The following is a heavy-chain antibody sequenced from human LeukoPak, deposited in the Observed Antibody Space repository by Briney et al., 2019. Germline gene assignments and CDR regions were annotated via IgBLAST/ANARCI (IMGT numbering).Heavy chain of an antibody. D-gene: IGHD3-10*01. V-gene: IGHV3-23*01. CDR3: AKVPLTYYGSGSFLDY. CDR1: GFTFSSYS. CDR2: ISGSGGST. J-gene: IGHJ4*02. Sequence: PGGSLRLSCAASGFTFSSYSMNWVRQAPGKGLEWVSAISGSGGSTYYADSVKGRFTISRDNSKNTLYLQMNSLRAEDTAVYYCAKVPLTYYGSGSFLDYWGQGTLVTVSS.